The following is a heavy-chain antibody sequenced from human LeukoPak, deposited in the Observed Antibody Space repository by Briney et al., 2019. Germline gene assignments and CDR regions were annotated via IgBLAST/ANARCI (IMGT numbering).Heavy chain of an antibody. D-gene: IGHD6-6*01. CDR3: ARSSYSSSSSV. CDR2: INSDGSEG. CDR1: GFTFSGFW. Sequence: GGSLRLSCAVSGFTFSGFWMSWSRQAPGKGLEWVASINSDGSEGYYADVVKGRFTISRDNAKNSLYLQINSLRAEDTAVYYCARSSYSSSSSVRGQGAMVTVSS. V-gene: IGHV3-7*03. J-gene: IGHJ3*01.